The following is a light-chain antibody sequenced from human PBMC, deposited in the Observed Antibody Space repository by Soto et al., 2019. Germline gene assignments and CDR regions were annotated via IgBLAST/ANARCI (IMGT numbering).Light chain of an antibody. J-gene: IGKJ5*01. CDR1: QSVSTN. Sequence: EIVMTQSLATVSVTKEERATLSCRASQSVSTNLAWYQQKPGQAPRLLIYVASTRATGIPARFSGSGSGTEFTLTISSLQSEDFAVYYCQHRSNWPPGITFGQGTRLEIK. CDR3: QHRSNWPPGIT. CDR2: VAS. V-gene: IGKV3-15*01.